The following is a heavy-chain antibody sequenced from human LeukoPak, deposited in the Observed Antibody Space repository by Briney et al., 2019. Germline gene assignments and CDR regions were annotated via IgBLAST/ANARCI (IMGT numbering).Heavy chain of an antibody. CDR2: INPNSGGT. CDR3: ARGSLRSLDTAMAPVGY. V-gene: IGHV1-2*06. J-gene: IGHJ4*02. D-gene: IGHD5-18*01. CDR1: GYTFTGYY. Sequence: AASVKVSCKASGYTFTGYYMHWVRQAPGQGLEWMGRINPNSGGTNYAQKFQGRVTMTRDTSISTAYMELSRLRSDDTAVYYCARGSLRSLDTAMAPVGYWGQGTLVTVSS.